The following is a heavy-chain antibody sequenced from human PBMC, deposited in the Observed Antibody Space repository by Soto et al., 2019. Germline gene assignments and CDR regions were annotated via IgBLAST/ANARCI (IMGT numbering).Heavy chain of an antibody. Sequence: ASVKVSCKASGYTFTSYYILWVRQAPGQGLEWMGIINPSGGSTSYAQKFEGRVTMTRDTYTSTVYTELSRVRSEDTAVYHCASGGLSDYGDFTGSYYGMDVWGQGTTVTVSS. CDR3: ASGGLSDYGDFTGSYYGMDV. CDR2: INPSGGST. V-gene: IGHV1-46*01. J-gene: IGHJ6*02. CDR1: GYTFTSYY. D-gene: IGHD4-17*01.